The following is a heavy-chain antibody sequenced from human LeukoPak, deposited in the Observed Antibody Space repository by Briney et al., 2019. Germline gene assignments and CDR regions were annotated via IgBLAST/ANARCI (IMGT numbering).Heavy chain of an antibody. V-gene: IGHV3-23*01. D-gene: IGHD3-16*01. CDR3: AKTPHKTFDAFDI. CDR1: GFTFSSYA. CDR2: ISDSGGST. Sequence: GGSLRLSCAASGFTFSSYAMSWVRQAPGKGLEWVSAISDSGGSTYYADSVKGRFTISRDNSKNTLYLQMNSLRAEDTAVYYCAKTPHKTFDAFDIWGQGTMVTVSS. J-gene: IGHJ3*02.